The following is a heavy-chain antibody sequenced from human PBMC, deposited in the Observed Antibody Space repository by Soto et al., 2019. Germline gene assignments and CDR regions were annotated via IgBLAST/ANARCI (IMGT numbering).Heavy chain of an antibody. CDR3: AREAWQQLAPIDY. Sequence: SETLSLTCAVSGDSIRSGTYYWSWIRQYPGRGLEWIGYIFHSGTTYYNPSLKSRVTISVDTSQTQFSLKLTSMTAEDTAVYYCAREAWQQLAPIDYWGQGT. CDR1: GDSIRSGTYY. CDR2: IFHSGTT. J-gene: IGHJ4*02. D-gene: IGHD6-13*01. V-gene: IGHV4-31*11.